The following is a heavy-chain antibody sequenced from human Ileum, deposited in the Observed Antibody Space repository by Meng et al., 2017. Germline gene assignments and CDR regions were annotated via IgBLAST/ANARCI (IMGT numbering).Heavy chain of an antibody. CDR3: ARYILRWGYYFDY. D-gene: IGHD4-23*01. V-gene: IGHV4-4*02. CDR2: IYHSGST. J-gene: IGHJ4*02. Sequence: VELKESGPGLVRPVGTLSFTCAGFGGSISSSKWWSWVRQPPGKGLEWIGEIYHSGSTNYNPSLKSRVTISVDKSKNQFYLKLSSVTAADTAVYYCARYILRWGYYFDYWGQGTLVTVSS. CDR1: GGSISSSKW.